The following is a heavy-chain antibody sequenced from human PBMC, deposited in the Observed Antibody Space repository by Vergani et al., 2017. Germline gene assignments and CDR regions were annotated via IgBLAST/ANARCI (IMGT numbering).Heavy chain of an antibody. Sequence: QVQLVQSGAEVKKPGASVKVSCKASGYTFTGYYMHWVRQAPGQGLEWMGWINPNSGGTNYAQKFQGRVTMTRDTSISTAYMELSRLRSDDTAVYYCARDPGIVGATDAFDIWGQGTMVTVSS. CDR1: GYTFTGYY. CDR3: ARDPGIVGATDAFDI. V-gene: IGHV1-2*02. CDR2: INPNSGGT. J-gene: IGHJ3*02. D-gene: IGHD1-26*01.